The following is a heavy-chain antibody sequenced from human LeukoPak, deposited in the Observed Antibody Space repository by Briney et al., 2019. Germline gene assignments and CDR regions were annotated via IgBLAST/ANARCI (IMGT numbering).Heavy chain of an antibody. CDR2: ISYDGSNK. CDR3: AKSVATGTS. V-gene: IGHV3-30*18. J-gene: IGHJ4*02. D-gene: IGHD1-1*01. Sequence: GGSLRLSCAASGFTFSSYGMHWVRQAPGKGLEWVAVISYDGSNKYYADSVKGRFTISRDNSKNTLYLQMNSLRAEDTAVYYCAKSVATGTSWGQGTLVTVSS. CDR1: GFTFSSYG.